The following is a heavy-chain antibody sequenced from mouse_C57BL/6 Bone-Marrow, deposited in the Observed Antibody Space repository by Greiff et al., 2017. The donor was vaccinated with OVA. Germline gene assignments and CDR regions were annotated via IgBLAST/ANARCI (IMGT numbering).Heavy chain of an antibody. CDR3: ARNYYGSSYGYAMDY. CDR1: GISITTGNYR. V-gene: IGHV3-5*01. J-gene: IGHJ4*01. D-gene: IGHD1-1*01. Sequence: DVQLQESGPGLVKPSQTVFLTCTVTGISITTGNYRWSWIRQFPGNKLEWIGYIYYSGTITYNPSLTSRTTITRDTPKNQFFLEMNSLTAEDTATYYCARNYYGSSYGYAMDYWGQGTSVTVSS. CDR2: IYYSGTI.